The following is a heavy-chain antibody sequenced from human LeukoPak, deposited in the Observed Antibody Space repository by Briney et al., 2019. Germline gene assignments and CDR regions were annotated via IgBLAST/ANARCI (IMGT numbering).Heavy chain of an antibody. D-gene: IGHD3-3*01. CDR1: AYSISSYY. J-gene: IGHJ4*02. CDR2: IYSIGST. CDR3: ARVNSRTIDS. V-gene: IGHV4-59*01. Sequence: PSETLSLTCTVSAYSISSYYWSWIRQAPGRGLKWIGCIYSIGSTNYNPSLTSRVTTSVDTSKNQSSLKLSSVTAADTAVYYCARVNSRTIDSWGKGPLVTVSS.